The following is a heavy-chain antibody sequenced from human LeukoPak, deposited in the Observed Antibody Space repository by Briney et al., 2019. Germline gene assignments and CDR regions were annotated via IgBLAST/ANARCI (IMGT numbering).Heavy chain of an antibody. Sequence: PSETLSLTCIVSGDSITSYYWSWIRQPAGKGLERVGRFHPIDRGYSPSLKSRVTMSLDTSKNCFSLRLSSVTAADTAVYYCARGPGLATSEAFDLWGQGTMVTVSS. CDR1: GDSITSYY. CDR3: ARGPGLATSEAFDL. J-gene: IGHJ3*01. CDR2: FHPIDR. V-gene: IGHV4-4*07.